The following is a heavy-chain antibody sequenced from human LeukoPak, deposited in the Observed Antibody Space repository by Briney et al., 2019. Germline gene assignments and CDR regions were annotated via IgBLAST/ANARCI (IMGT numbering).Heavy chain of an antibody. J-gene: IGHJ4*02. CDR2: ISYDGSNK. D-gene: IGHD6-13*01. V-gene: IGHV3-30-3*01. CDR3: ARSIAAAGPVVY. CDR1: GFTFSSYA. Sequence: GRSLRLSCAASGFTFSSYAMHWVRQAPGKGLEWVAVISYDGSNKYYADSVKGRFTISRDNSKNTLYLQMNSLRAEDTAVYYCARSIAAAGPVVYWGQGTLVTVSS.